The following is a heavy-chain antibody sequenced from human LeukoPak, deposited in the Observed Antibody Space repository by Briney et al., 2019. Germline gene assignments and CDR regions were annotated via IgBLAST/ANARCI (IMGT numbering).Heavy chain of an antibody. CDR3: ARLAAAAPGFDY. CDR1: GGAFSSYA. CDR2: IIPIFGTA. Sequence: SVKVSCKASGGAFSSYAISWVREAPGQGLEWMGRIIPIFGTANYAQKFQGRVTITTDESTSTAYMELSSLRSEDTAVYYCARLAAAAPGFDYWGQGTLVTVSS. J-gene: IGHJ4*02. D-gene: IGHD6-13*01. V-gene: IGHV1-69*05.